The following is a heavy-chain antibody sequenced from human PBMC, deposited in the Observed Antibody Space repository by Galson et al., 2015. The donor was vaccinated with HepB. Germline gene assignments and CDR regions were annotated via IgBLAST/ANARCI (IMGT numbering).Heavy chain of an antibody. V-gene: IGHV3-30*03. Sequence: SLRLSCAASGFTFSNYGMHWVRQAPGKGLEWVAVISYDGSNTYYADSVKGRFTISRDNSQNMMYLQMNSLRAEDTAVYYCARDAMGRGSGSYSAFDYWGQGTLVTVSS. D-gene: IGHD1-26*01. CDR3: ARDAMGRGSGSYSAFDY. J-gene: IGHJ4*02. CDR1: GFTFSNYG. CDR2: ISYDGSNT.